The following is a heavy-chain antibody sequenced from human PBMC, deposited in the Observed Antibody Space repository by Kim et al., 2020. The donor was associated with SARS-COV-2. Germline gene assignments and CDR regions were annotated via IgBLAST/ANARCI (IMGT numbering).Heavy chain of an antibody. Sequence: LKSRVTISVDTSKNQFSLKLSSVTAADTAVYYCASGSRAGEGVYYYGMDVWGQGTTVTVSS. V-gene: IGHV4-34*01. J-gene: IGHJ6*02. D-gene: IGHD6-13*01. CDR3: ASGSRAGEGVYYYGMDV.